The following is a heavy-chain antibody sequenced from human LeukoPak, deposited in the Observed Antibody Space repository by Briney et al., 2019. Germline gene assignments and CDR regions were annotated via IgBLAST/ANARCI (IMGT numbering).Heavy chain of an antibody. CDR3: AREKGYSYGSYYYYYMDV. J-gene: IGHJ6*03. D-gene: IGHD5-18*01. V-gene: IGHV1-18*01. CDR2: ISAYNGNT. CDR1: GYTFTSYG. Sequence: EASVKVSCKASGYTFTSYGISWVRQAPGQGLEWMGWISAYNGNTNYAQKLQGRVTMTTDTSTSTAYMELRSLRSDDTAVYYCAREKGYSYGSYYYYYMDVWGKGTTVTVSS.